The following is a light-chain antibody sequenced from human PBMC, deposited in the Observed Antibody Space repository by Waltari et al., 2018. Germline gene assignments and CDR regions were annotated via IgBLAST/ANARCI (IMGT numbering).Light chain of an antibody. J-gene: IGKJ3*01. CDR2: TAS. V-gene: IGKV1-39*01. CDR1: QSISSF. CDR3: QQSSSLPFT. Sequence: DIQMTQSPSSLSASVGDRVTITCRASQSISSFLNWYQLKPGKAPKLLSYTASTLQSGVPSRFSGSGSGTDFTLTISSLQPEDFGMYYCQQSSSLPFTFGPGTKVDIK.